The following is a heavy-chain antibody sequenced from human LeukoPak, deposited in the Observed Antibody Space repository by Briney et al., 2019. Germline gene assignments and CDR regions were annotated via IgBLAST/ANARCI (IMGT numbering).Heavy chain of an antibody. CDR3: ARLDTMILRAFDI. J-gene: IGHJ3*02. D-gene: IGHD3-22*01. Sequence: KLGESLKISCKGSGYSFTSYWISWVRQMPGKGLGWMGRIDPSDSYTNYSPSFQGHVTISADKSISTAYLQWSSLKASDTAMYYCARLDTMILRAFDIWGQGTMVTVSS. V-gene: IGHV5-10-1*01. CDR1: GYSFTSYW. CDR2: IDPSDSYT.